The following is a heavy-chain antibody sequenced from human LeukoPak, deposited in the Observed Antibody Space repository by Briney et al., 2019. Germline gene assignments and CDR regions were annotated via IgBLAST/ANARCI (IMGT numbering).Heavy chain of an antibody. CDR1: GYTFTSYS. CDR2: INTNTGDP. Sequence: GASAKVSCKASGYTFTSYSMNWVRQAPGQGLEWMGWINTNTGDPTYAQGLTGRFVFSLDTSVRTTYLQISSLKAEDTAVYYCARDFGTVTTVGFDYWGQGTLVTVSS. J-gene: IGHJ4*02. V-gene: IGHV7-4-1*02. CDR3: ARDFGTVTTVGFDY. D-gene: IGHD1-1*01.